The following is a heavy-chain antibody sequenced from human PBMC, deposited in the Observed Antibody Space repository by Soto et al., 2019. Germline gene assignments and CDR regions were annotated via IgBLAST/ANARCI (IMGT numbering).Heavy chain of an antibody. CDR2: INHSGST. J-gene: IGHJ6*03. V-gene: IGHV4-34*01. CDR1: GGSFSGYY. CDR3: ARACGDTGNEQQSLYYYYYYMDV. Sequence: SETLSLTCAVYGGSFSGYYWSWIRQPPGKGLEWIGEINHSGSTNYNPSLKSRVTISVDTSKNQFSLKLSSVTAADTAVYYCARACGDTGNEQQSLYYYYYYMDVWGKGTTVTVSS. D-gene: IGHD6-13*01.